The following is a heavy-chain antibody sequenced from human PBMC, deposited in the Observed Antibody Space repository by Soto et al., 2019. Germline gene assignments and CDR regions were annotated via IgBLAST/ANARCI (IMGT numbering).Heavy chain of an antibody. CDR2: MHHSGAT. CDR3: ATGSLYYYGSGGMWDS. J-gene: IGHJ4*02. Sequence: QVRLQESGPGLVKPSGTLSLTCLVSGGSMSSPNWWSWVRQAPGKGLEWIAEMHHSGATNYNPSLKSRVIISIDKSKNQFSLHRSSVTAADTAVYYCATGSLYYYGSGGMWDSWGRGALVTVSS. CDR1: GGSMSSPNW. V-gene: IGHV4-4*02. D-gene: IGHD3-10*01.